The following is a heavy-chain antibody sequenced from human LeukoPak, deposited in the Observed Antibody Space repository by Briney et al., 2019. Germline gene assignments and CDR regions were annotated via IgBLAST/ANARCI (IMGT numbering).Heavy chain of an antibody. CDR1: GFTFSTFA. CDR2: ISGSGVST. V-gene: IGHV3-23*01. CDR3: AKDAPRGGYYYYAMDA. J-gene: IGHJ6*02. D-gene: IGHD3-10*01. Sequence: GGSLRLSCAASGFTFSTFAISWVRQTPGKGLEWVSGISGSGVSTYYADSAKGRFTISRDNSKNTLYLQMNSLRAEDTAVYYCAKDAPRGGYYYYAMDAWGQGTTVTVSS.